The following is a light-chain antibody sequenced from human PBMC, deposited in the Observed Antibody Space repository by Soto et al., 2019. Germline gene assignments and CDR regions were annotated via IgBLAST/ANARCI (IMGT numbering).Light chain of an antibody. CDR1: SSDVGVYNY. J-gene: IGLJ2*01. Sequence: QSVLTQPRSVSESPGQSVTISCTGTSSDVGVYNYVSWYQQHPGKAPKLIIYDVTKRPSGVPDRFSGSKSANTASLIISGLQAADEAEYYCCCCSYADSSSFRVLFGGGTQLTVL. V-gene: IGLV2-11*01. CDR2: DVT. CDR3: CSYADSSSFRVL.